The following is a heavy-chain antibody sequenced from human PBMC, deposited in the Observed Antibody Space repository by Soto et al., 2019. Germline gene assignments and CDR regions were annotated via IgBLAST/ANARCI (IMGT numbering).Heavy chain of an antibody. CDR2: IIPILGIA. V-gene: IGHV1-69*02. CDR3: ARGVVVVVPAANKNDYYYYYMDV. D-gene: IGHD2-2*01. Sequence: GXSVKVSCKASGGTFSSYTISWVRQAPGQGLEWMGRIIPILGIANYAQKFQGRVTITADKSTSTAYMELSSLRSEDTAVYYCARGVVVVVPAANKNDYYYYYMDVWGKGTTVTVSS. CDR1: GGTFSSYT. J-gene: IGHJ6*03.